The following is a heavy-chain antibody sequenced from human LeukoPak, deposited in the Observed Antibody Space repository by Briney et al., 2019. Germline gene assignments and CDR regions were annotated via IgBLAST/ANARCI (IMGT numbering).Heavy chain of an antibody. D-gene: IGHD2-15*01. J-gene: IGHJ3*02. CDR3: ARERRVVAATAGPFEI. CDR2: INTDGSST. V-gene: IGHV3-74*01. CDR1: GFTFSSSW. Sequence: GGSLRLSCAASGFTFSSSWMHWVRQDPGKGLLWVSRINTDGSSTNYADSVKGRFTISRDNAKNTLYLQMNSLRAEDTAVYYCARERRVVAATAGPFEIWGQGTMVTVSS.